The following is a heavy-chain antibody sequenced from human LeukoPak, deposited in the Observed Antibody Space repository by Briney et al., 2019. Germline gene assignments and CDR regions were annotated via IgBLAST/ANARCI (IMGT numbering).Heavy chain of an antibody. CDR2: ISSSSSYI. V-gene: IGHV3-21*01. CDR3: ARGYCSGGSCWVSYFDY. D-gene: IGHD2-15*01. Sequence: GGSPRLSCAASGFTFSSYSMNWVRQAPGKGLEWVSSISSSSSYIYYADSVKGRFTISRDNAKNSLYLQMNSLRAEDTAVYYCARGYCSGGSCWVSYFDYWGQGTLVTVFS. CDR1: GFTFSSYS. J-gene: IGHJ4*02.